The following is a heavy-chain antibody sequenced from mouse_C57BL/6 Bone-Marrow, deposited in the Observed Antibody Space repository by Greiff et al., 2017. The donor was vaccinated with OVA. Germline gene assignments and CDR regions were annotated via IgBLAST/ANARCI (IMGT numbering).Heavy chain of an antibody. V-gene: IGHV1-26*01. CDR1: GYTFTDYY. Sequence: EVQLQQSGPELVKPGASVKISCKASGYTFTDYYMNWVKQSHGKSLEWIGDINPNNGGTSYNQKFKGKATLTVDKSSSTAYMELRSLTSEDAAVYYCARGDGYYDYLYAMDYGGQGTAVTVSS. CDR3: ARGDGYYDYLYAMDY. CDR2: INPNNGGT. J-gene: IGHJ4*01. D-gene: IGHD2-4*01.